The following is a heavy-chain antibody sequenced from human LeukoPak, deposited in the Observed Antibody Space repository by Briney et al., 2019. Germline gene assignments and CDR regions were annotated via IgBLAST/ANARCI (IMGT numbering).Heavy chain of an antibody. Sequence: GESLKISCKGSGYNFTIYWIGWVRQMPGKGLEWMGIIYPGDSDTRYSPSFQGQVTISADKSISTAYLQWSSLKASDTAMYYCARSPESQLLRLALDYWGQGTLVTVSS. CDR2: IYPGDSDT. J-gene: IGHJ4*02. CDR3: ARSPESQLLRLALDY. CDR1: GYNFTIYW. D-gene: IGHD2-2*01. V-gene: IGHV5-51*01.